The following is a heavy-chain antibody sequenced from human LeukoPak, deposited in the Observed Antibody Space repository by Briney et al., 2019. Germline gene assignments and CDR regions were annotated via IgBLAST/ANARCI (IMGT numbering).Heavy chain of an antibody. V-gene: IGHV3-11*03. Sequence: GGSQRLSCAASGFSFSDYYMSWIRQAPGKGLEWVSYISSRISYTNSADSVKGRFTTSRDYSKNTLYLQMNSLRAEDTAVYYCAKLPREYCSSTSCPNWFDTWGQGTLVTVSS. J-gene: IGHJ5*02. CDR1: GFSFSDYY. D-gene: IGHD2-2*01. CDR2: ISSRISYT. CDR3: AKLPREYCSSTSCPNWFDT.